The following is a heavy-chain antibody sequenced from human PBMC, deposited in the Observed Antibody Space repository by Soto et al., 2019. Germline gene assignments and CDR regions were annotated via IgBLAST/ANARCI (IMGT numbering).Heavy chain of an antibody. CDR3: TSDRYPRFYHGSGSYPYY. CDR2: IKTDGSET. D-gene: IGHD3-10*01. V-gene: IGHV3-7*03. CDR1: GFTFSSFW. J-gene: IGHJ4*02. Sequence: GGSMRLSCAASGFTFSSFWMSWVRQAPGKGLEWVANIKTDGSETHYVDSVKGRFTIFRGNPKTSLFLQMNSLRVEDTAVYFCTSDRYPRFYHGSGSYPYYWGQGTPVTVSS.